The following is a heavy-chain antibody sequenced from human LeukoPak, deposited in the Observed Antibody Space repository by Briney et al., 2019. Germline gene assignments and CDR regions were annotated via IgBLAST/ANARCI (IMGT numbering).Heavy chain of an antibody. D-gene: IGHD5-12*01. CDR2: ITPFNGNT. CDR3: ASSGDYDSYFDY. J-gene: IGHJ4*02. Sequence: ASVKVSCKASGYTFTYRYLHWVRQAPGQALEWMGWITPFNGNTNYAQKFQDRVTITRDRSMSTAYMELSSLRSEDTAMYYCASSGDYDSYFDYWGQGTLVTVSS. V-gene: IGHV1-45*02. CDR1: GYTFTYRY.